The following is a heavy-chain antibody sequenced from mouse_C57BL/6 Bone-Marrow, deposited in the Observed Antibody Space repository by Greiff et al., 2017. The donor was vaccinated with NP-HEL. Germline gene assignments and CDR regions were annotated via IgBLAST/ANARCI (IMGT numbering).Heavy chain of an antibody. D-gene: IGHD3-3*01. CDR3: TRGWGYYAMDY. Sequence: EVKLMESGEGLVKPGGSLKLSCAASGFTFSSYAMSWVRHTPEKWLEWVAYISSGGDYIYYADTVKGRFHIARDNARNTQYLQMSSVKSEDTAMYYCTRGWGYYAMDYWGQGTSVTVSS. CDR1: GFTFSSYA. CDR2: ISSGGDYI. J-gene: IGHJ4*01. V-gene: IGHV5-9-1*02.